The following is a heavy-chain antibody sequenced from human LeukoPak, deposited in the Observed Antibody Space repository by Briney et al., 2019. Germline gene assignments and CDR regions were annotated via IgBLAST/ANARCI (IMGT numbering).Heavy chain of an antibody. J-gene: IGHJ4*02. CDR3: ARDPRIGWWEHRGAYFDY. Sequence: SQTLSLTCAISGDSVPSNSAAWNWIRQSPSRGLEWLGRTYYRSKWYNDYAVSVKSRITINPDTSKNQFSLQLNSVTPEDTAVYYCARDPRIGWWEHRGAYFDYWGQGTLVTVSS. CDR1: GDSVPSNSAA. CDR2: TYYRSKWYN. V-gene: IGHV6-1*01. D-gene: IGHD2-15*01.